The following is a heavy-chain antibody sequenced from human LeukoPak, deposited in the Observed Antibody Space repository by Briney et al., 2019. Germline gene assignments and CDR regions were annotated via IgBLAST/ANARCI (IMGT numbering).Heavy chain of an antibody. CDR3: AKDYKVLRYFDWSDY. CDR2: ISSSSSYI. D-gene: IGHD3-9*01. Sequence: GGSLRLSCAASGFTFSSYSMNWVRQAPGKGLEWVSSISSSSSYIYYADSVKGRFTISRDNSKNTLYLQMNSLRAEDTAVYYCAKDYKVLRYFDWSDYWGQGTLVTVSS. J-gene: IGHJ4*02. CDR1: GFTFSSYS. V-gene: IGHV3-21*04.